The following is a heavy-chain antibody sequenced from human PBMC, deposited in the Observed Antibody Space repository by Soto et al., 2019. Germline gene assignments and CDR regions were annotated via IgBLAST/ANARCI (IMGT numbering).Heavy chain of an antibody. CDR1: GGSISSGGYY. CDR2: IYYSGST. J-gene: IGHJ3*02. Sequence: QVQLQESGPGLVKPSQTLSLTCTVSGGSISSGGYYWSWIRQHPGKGLEWIGYIYYSGSTYYNPSLKSRVTISVDTSKNHGSLKLSSVTAADTAVYYCARDLCSSTSCYVGHDAFDIWGQGTMVTVSS. D-gene: IGHD2-2*01. V-gene: IGHV4-31*03. CDR3: ARDLCSSTSCYVGHDAFDI.